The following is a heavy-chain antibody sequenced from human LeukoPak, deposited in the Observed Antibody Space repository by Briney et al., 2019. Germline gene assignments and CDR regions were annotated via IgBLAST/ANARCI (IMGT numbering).Heavy chain of an antibody. J-gene: IGHJ6*02. CDR3: ARGIAARPINYYGMDV. CDR2: IGTAGET. D-gene: IGHD6-6*01. Sequence: GGSLRLSCAASGFTFSSYDMHWVRQATGKGLEWVSAIGTAGETYYPGSVKGRFTISRENAKNSLYLQMNSLRAGDTAVYYCARGIAARPINYYGMDVWGQGTTVTVSS. V-gene: IGHV3-13*01. CDR1: GFTFSSYD.